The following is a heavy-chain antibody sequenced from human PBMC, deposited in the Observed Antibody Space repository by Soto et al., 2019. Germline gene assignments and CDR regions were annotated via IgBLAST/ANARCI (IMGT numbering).Heavy chain of an antibody. CDR3: AKAIEGAWEPNDY. V-gene: IGHV3-23*01. CDR2: ISRAGSNI. Sequence: EVQLLESGGGVVQPGGSLRLSCAASGFTFSNCAMKWVRQAPGKGLEWVSDISRAGSNIYYADSVKGRFTISRDNSKNTLYLQMTSLRAEDTAVYYCAKAIEGAWEPNDYWCQGTLVTVSS. CDR1: GFTFSNCA. D-gene: IGHD1-26*01. J-gene: IGHJ4*02.